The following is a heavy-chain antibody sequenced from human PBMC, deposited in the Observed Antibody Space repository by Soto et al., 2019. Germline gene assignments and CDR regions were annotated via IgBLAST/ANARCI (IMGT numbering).Heavy chain of an antibody. CDR3: VRGGKTAGAFDI. CDR2: VWDDGNRK. V-gene: IGHV3-33*01. CDR1: GFTFSDYA. Sequence: QVQLVESGGGVVQPGRSLRLSCAASGFTFSDYAMHWVRQAPGKGLEWVAVVWDDGNRKHYVDSVKGRFTISRDDSESTLYLQMNSLTDEDRAVYYCVRGGKTAGAFDIWGQGTMVTVSS. J-gene: IGHJ3*02. D-gene: IGHD1-1*01.